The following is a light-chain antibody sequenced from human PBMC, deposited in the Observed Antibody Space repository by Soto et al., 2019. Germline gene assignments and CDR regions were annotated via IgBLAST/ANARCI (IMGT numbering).Light chain of an antibody. CDR1: SSNIRGNS. CDR2: DDN. Sequence: QSVMTQPPSVAAAPGQKVTISCSGSSSNIRGNSVSWYQQLPGTAPKLVIYDDNKRHSGIPDRFSGSKSGTSATLGITGFQTGDEADYYCGSWDSRLSAYVFGTGTKLTVL. J-gene: IGLJ1*01. CDR3: GSWDSRLSAYV. V-gene: IGLV1-51*01.